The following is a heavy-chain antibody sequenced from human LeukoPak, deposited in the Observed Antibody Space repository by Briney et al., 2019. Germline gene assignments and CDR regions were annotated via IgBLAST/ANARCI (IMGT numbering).Heavy chain of an antibody. CDR2: INPNSGGT. V-gene: IGHV1-2*04. D-gene: IGHD3-10*01. CDR3: ARGEWFGELLNYYYYGMDV. CDR1: GYTFTGYY. Sequence: EASVKVSCKASGYTFTGYYMHWVRQAPGQGPEWMGWINPNSGGTNYAQKFQGWVTMTTDTSTSTAYMELRSLRSDDTAVYYCARGEWFGELLNYYYYGMDVWGQGTTVTVSS. J-gene: IGHJ6*02.